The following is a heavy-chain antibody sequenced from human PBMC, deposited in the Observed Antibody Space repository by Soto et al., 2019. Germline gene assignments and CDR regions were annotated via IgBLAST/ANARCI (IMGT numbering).Heavy chain of an antibody. V-gene: IGHV4-59*01. Sequence: SETLSLTCTVSGGSISSYYWSWIRQPPGKGLEWFGYIYYSGSTNYNPSLKSRVTISVDTSKNQFSLKLSSVTAADTAVYYCARDKYGSGRTPWTLYYYYMDVWGKGTTVTVSS. J-gene: IGHJ6*03. CDR3: ARDKYGSGRTPWTLYYYYMDV. CDR1: GGSISSYY. D-gene: IGHD3-10*01. CDR2: IYYSGST.